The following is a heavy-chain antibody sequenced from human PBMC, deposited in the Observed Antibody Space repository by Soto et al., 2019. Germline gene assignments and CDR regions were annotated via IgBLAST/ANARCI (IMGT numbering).Heavy chain of an antibody. CDR2: MNPNSGNT. Sequence: ASVKVSCKASGYTFTSYDINWVRQATGQGLEWMGWMNPNSGNTGNAQKFQGRVTMTRNTSISTAYMELSSLRSEDTAVYYCARHGGFGGSGDFYYYYGMDVWGQGTTVTVSS. V-gene: IGHV1-8*01. D-gene: IGHD3-10*01. J-gene: IGHJ6*02. CDR3: ARHGGFGGSGDFYYYYGMDV. CDR1: GYTFTSYD.